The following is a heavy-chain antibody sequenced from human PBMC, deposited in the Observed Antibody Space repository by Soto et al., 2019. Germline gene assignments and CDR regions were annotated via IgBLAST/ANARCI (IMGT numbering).Heavy chain of an antibody. CDR2: IIPIFGTA. CDR3: ATRSGYCSNGNDYSHGMDV. J-gene: IGHJ6*02. D-gene: IGHD2-8*01. V-gene: IGHV1-69*12. Sequence: QVQLVQSGAEVKKPGSSVKVSCKASGGTFSSYAISWVRQAPGQGLEWMGGIIPIFGTANYAQKFQGRVTLTADEPASTAYMELSSLRSEDTAVYYCATRSGYCSNGNDYSHGMDVWGLGTTVTVSS. CDR1: GGTFSSYA.